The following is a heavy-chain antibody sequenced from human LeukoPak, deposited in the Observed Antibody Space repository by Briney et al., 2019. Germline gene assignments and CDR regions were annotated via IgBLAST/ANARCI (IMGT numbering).Heavy chain of an antibody. CDR1: GFTFSSYS. Sequence: GGSLRLSCAASGFTFSSYSMNWVRQASGKGLEWVSSISSSSSYIYYADSVKGRFTISRDNAKNSLYLQMNSLRAEDTAVYYCARASGNYGDYGLDAFDIWGQGTMVTVSS. J-gene: IGHJ3*02. V-gene: IGHV3-21*01. CDR2: ISSSSSYI. D-gene: IGHD4-17*01. CDR3: ARASGNYGDYGLDAFDI.